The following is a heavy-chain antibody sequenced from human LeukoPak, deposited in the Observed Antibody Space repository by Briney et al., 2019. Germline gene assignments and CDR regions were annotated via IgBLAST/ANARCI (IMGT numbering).Heavy chain of an antibody. D-gene: IGHD6-13*01. CDR2: IDWDDDK. CDR1: GFSLSTSGMC. V-gene: IGHV2-70*11. Sequence: SGPTLVNPTQTLTLTCTFSGFSLSTSGMCVSWIRQPPGKALEWLARIDWDDDKYYSTSLKTRLTISKHTSKNQVVLTMTNMDPVDTATYYCARSSIAAAGPRVYYFDYWGQGTLVTVPS. J-gene: IGHJ4*02. CDR3: ARSSIAAAGPRVYYFDY.